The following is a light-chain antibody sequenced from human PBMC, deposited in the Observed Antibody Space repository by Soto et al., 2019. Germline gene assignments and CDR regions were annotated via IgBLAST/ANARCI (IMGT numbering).Light chain of an antibody. Sequence: QSALTQPASVSGSPGQSITISCTGTSSDVGGYNYVSWYQQHPGKAPKLMIYDVSDRPSVVSNRFSASKSGNTASLTISGLQAEDEADYYCCSYTSSSIPWVFGTGTKVTVL. CDR2: DVS. V-gene: IGLV2-14*01. CDR3: CSYTSSSIPWV. J-gene: IGLJ1*01. CDR1: SSDVGGYNY.